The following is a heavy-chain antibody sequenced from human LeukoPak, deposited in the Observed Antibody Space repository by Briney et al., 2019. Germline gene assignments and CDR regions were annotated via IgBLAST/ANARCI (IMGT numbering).Heavy chain of an antibody. J-gene: IGHJ3*02. D-gene: IGHD4-17*01. CDR3: ARVNGDYELDPDDAFDI. CDR2: IYYSGST. CDR1: GGSISSYY. Sequence: TSETLSLTCTVSGGSISSYYWSWIRRPPGKGLEWIGYIYYSGSTNYNPSLKSRVTISVDTSKNQFSLKLSSVTAADTAVYYCARVNGDYELDPDDAFDIWGQGTMVTVSS. V-gene: IGHV4-59*01.